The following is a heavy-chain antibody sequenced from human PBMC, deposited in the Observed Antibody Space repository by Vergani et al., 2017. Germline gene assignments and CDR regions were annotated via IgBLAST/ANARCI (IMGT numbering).Heavy chain of an antibody. Sequence: QVQLVQSGAEVKKPGSSVKVSCKASGGTFSSYAISWVRQAPGQGLEWMGGIIPIFGTANYEQKFQGRVTITADESTSTAYMELSSLRSEDTAVYYCASQRLVYDSSGYPQRGWFDPWGQGTLVTVSS. D-gene: IGHD3-22*01. CDR1: GGTFSSYA. V-gene: IGHV1-69*01. J-gene: IGHJ5*02. CDR2: IIPIFGTA. CDR3: ASQRLVYDSSGYPQRGWFDP.